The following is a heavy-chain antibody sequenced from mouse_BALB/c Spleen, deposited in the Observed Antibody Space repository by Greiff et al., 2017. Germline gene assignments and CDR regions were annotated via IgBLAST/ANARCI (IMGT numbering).Heavy chain of an antibody. CDR3: ARLGSYAMDY. CDR1: GYTFTSYW. V-gene: IGHV1S41*01. D-gene: IGHD3-3*01. CDR2: IAPGSGST. J-gene: IGHJ4*01. Sequence: DPVKPGASVKLSCKASGYTFTSYWINWIKQRPGKGLEWIGRIAPGSGSTYYNEMFKGKATLTVDTSSSTAYIQLSSLSSEDSAVYFCARLGSYAMDYWGQGTSVTVSS.